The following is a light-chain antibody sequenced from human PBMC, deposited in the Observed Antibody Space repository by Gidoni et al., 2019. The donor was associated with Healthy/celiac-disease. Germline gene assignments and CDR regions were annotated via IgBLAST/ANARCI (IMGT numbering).Light chain of an antibody. CDR2: GAY. J-gene: IGKJ2*01. V-gene: IGKV3-15*01. CDR3: QQNNNWPYT. CDR1: QSVSSS. Sequence: DIVMTQSPATLSVSPGERATLSCRASQSVSSSLAWYQMKPGRAPRLLISGAYTRATGTPARFGGSGSGTEFTLTISSLQSEDSAVYYCQQNNNWPYTFGQGTKVEIK.